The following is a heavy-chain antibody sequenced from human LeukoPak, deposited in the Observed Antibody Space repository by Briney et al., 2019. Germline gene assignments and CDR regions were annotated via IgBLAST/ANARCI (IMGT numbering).Heavy chain of an antibody. J-gene: IGHJ4*02. CDR2: INHSGST. D-gene: IGHD7-27*01. V-gene: IGHV4-34*01. Sequence: SETLSLTCAVYGGSFSGYYWSWIRQPPGKGLEWIGEINHSGSTNYNPSLKRRVTISVDTSKNQFSLKLSSVTAAYTAVYYCARVAGDPTYQIDYWGQGTLVTVSS. CDR1: GGSFSGYY. CDR3: ARVAGDPTYQIDY.